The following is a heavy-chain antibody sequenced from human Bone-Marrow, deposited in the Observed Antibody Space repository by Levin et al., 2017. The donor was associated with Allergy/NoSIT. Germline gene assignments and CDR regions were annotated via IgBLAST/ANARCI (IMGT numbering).Heavy chain of an antibody. V-gene: IGHV4-61*03. J-gene: IGHJ5*02. CDR1: GDPVTTGSYY. Sequence: SETLSLTCTVSGDPVTTGSYYWSWIRQPPGKGLEWIAYIYYTGKHTYNPSVKSRATISIHASENYFSLNLTSVTAADTAVYFCGRYDFWNGGRIDTWGRGTLVTVSS. CDR3: GRYDFWNGGRIDT. CDR2: IYYTGKH. D-gene: IGHD3-3*01.